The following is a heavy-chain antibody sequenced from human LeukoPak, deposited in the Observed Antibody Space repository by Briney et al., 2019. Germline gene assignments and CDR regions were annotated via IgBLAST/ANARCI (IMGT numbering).Heavy chain of an antibody. D-gene: IGHD5-18*01. CDR3: ATSQAGSYGLPYAFDI. Sequence: PSETLSLTCTVSGDSISSSSYYWSWIRQPPGKGLEWIGYIYYSGSTNYNPSLKSRVTISVDTSKNQFSLKLSSVTAADTAVYYCATSQAGSYGLPYAFDIWGQGTMVTVSS. J-gene: IGHJ3*02. CDR2: IYYSGST. V-gene: IGHV4-61*01. CDR1: GDSISSSSYY.